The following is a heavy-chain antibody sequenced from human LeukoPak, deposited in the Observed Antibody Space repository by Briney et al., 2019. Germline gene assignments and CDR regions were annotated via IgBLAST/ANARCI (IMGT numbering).Heavy chain of an antibody. V-gene: IGHV4-4*09. J-gene: IGHJ3*02. CDR1: GGSFNNYY. CDR3: ARRFYDILTGTHYDAFDI. CDR2: IYATGST. D-gene: IGHD3-9*01. Sequence: SETLSLTCAVSGGSFNNYYWFWIRQRPGRGLEFIGYIYATGSTNYNPSLKSRVTISVDTSQHQFSLKLSSVTAADTAVYYCARRFYDILTGTHYDAFDIWGQGTMVTVSS.